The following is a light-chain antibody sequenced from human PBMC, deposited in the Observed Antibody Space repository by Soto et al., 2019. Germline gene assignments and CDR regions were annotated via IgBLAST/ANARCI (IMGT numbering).Light chain of an antibody. CDR3: SSYTGSSTLDNV. J-gene: IGLJ1*01. CDR2: DVS. Sequence: QSVLTQPASVSASPGQSITISCTGASSDVGGYNYVSWYQQHPGKAPKLMIYDVSNRPSGVSNRFSGSKSGNTASLTISGLQAEDEADYYCSSYTGSSTLDNVFGTGTKVTVL. CDR1: SSDVGGYNY. V-gene: IGLV2-14*01.